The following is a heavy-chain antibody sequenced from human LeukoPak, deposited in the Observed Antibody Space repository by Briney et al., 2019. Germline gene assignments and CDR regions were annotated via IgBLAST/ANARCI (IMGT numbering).Heavy chain of an antibody. CDR3: ALADSSGYSYSIVSFDY. D-gene: IGHD3-22*01. Sequence: PGRSLRLSCAASGFTFSSYSMNWVRQAPGKGLEWVSSISSSSSYIYYADSVKGRFTISRDNAKNSLYLQMNSLRAEDTAVYYCALADSSGYSYSIVSFDYWGQGTLVTVSS. V-gene: IGHV3-21*01. CDR2: ISSSSSYI. CDR1: GFTFSSYS. J-gene: IGHJ4*02.